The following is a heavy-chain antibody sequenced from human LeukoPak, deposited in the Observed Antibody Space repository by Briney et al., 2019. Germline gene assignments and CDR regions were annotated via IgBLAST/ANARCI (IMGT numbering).Heavy chain of an antibody. CDR1: GGSFSGYY. Sequence: PSETLSLTCAVYGGSFSGYYWSWTRQPPGKGLEWIGEINHSGSTNYNPSLKSRVTISVDTSKNQFSLKLSSVTAADTAVYYCAREATVSRYFDYWGQGTLVTVSS. J-gene: IGHJ4*02. CDR2: INHSGST. CDR3: AREATVSRYFDY. D-gene: IGHD4-11*01. V-gene: IGHV4-34*01.